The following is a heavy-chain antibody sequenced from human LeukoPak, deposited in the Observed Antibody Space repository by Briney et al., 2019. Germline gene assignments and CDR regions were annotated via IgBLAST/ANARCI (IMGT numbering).Heavy chain of an antibody. CDR3: ARDWYCSSSICYTDRNWFDP. CDR2: ISTTSTYT. V-gene: IGHV3-11*05. D-gene: IGHD2-2*02. CDR1: GFTFSDYY. Sequence: PGGSLRLSCAASGFTFSDYYMSWIRQAPGKGLEWVSYISTTSTYTDNADSVKGRFTISRDNAKNLLYLQMNSLRPEDTAVYYCARDWYCSSSICYTDRNWFDPWGQGTLVTVSS. J-gene: IGHJ5*02.